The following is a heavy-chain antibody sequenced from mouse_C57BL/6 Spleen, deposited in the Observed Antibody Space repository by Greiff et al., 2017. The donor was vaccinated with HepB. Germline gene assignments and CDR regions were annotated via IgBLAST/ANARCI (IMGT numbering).Heavy chain of an antibody. CDR1: GYTFTSYD. CDR3: AREGLSYGSSYIADYFDY. D-gene: IGHD1-1*01. Sequence: VKLQQSGPELVKPGASVKLSCKASGYTFTSYDINWVKQRPGQGLEWIGWIYPRDGSTKYNEKFKGKATLTVDTSSSTAYMELHSLTSEDSAVYFCAREGLSYGSSYIADYFDYWGQGTTLTVSS. V-gene: IGHV1-85*01. CDR2: IYPRDGST. J-gene: IGHJ2*01.